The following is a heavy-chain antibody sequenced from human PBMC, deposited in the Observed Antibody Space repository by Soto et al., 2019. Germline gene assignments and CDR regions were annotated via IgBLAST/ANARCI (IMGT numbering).Heavy chain of an antibody. V-gene: IGHV3-43*01. CDR2: ITWDAGSA. J-gene: IGHJ4*02. Sequence: EVQLVVSGGLVVRPGGSLRLSCAGSGFTFDDHTMHWVRQAPGKGLEWVSLITWDAGSAFYADSVRGRFTISRDNSKNSLYLQMHSLRTEDSALYYCAKEKDRIFDYWGRGTPVTVSS. CDR3: AKEKDRIFDY. CDR1: GFTFDDHT.